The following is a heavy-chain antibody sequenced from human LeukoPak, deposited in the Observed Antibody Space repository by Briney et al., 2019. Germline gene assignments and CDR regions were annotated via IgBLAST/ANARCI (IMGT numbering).Heavy chain of an antibody. Sequence: PGGSLRLSCAACGFTFSSYWMHWVRKAPAKGLAWVSRINSDGSSTSNADSVKGRFTISRDNAKNTLYLQMNSLRAEDTAVYYCAREYSSSLTYWGQGTLVTVSS. CDR3: AREYSSSLTY. J-gene: IGHJ4*02. CDR2: INSDGSST. V-gene: IGHV3-74*01. D-gene: IGHD6-6*01. CDR1: GFTFSSYW.